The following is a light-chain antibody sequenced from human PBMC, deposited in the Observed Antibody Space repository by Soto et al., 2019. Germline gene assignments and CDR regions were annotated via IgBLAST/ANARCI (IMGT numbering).Light chain of an antibody. Sequence: QSALTQPASVSGSPGQSITISCTGTSSDVGGYNYVSWYQQHPGKAPKLMIYDVSNRPSGVSNRVSGSKSGNTASRTISGLQAEDEADYYCSSYTSSSTLRVFGTGTKLTVL. CDR3: SSYTSSSTLRV. J-gene: IGLJ1*01. V-gene: IGLV2-14*01. CDR2: DVS. CDR1: SSDVGGYNY.